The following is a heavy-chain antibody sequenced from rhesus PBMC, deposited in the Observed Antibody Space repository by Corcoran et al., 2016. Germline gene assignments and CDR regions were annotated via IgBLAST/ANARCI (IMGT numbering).Heavy chain of an antibody. CDR2: IRSKAYGGTA. Sequence: EVQLVESGGGLVQPGGSLRLSCAASGFTFSDYAMDWVRQAPGRGLGWVGFIRSKAYGGTAEYAASVKGRFTISRDDSKNTAYLQMSSLKTEDTAVYYCTRRGWTGVIIPGNYWGQGVLVTVSS. CDR3: TRRGWTGVIIPGNY. CDR1: GFTFSDYA. V-gene: IGHV3-153*02. J-gene: IGHJ4*01. D-gene: IGHD3-34*01.